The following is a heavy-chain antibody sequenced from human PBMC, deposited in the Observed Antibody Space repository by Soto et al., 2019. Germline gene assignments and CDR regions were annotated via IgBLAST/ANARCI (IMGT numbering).Heavy chain of an antibody. CDR3: ARAPRDSPYYYYGMDV. J-gene: IGHJ6*02. V-gene: IGHV4-59*01. CDR1: GGSISSYY. Sequence: SETLSLTCTVSGGSISSYYWSWIRQPPGKGLEWIGYIYYSGSTNYNPSLKSRVTISVDTSKNQFSLKLSSVTAADTAVYYCARAPRDSPYYYYGMDVWGHGTTVTSP. CDR2: IYYSGST.